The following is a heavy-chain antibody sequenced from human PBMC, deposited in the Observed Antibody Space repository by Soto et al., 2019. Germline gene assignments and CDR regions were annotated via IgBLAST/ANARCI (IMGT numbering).Heavy chain of an antibody. Sequence: PSETLSLTCTVSGGSISSGGYYWSWIRQHPGKGLEWIGYIYYSGSTYYNPSLKSRVTISVDTSKNQFSLKLSSVTAADTAVYHCARGLAARPLDYWGQGTLVTVSS. CDR1: GGSISSGGYY. J-gene: IGHJ4*02. CDR2: IYYSGST. CDR3: ARGLAARPLDY. V-gene: IGHV4-31*03. D-gene: IGHD6-6*01.